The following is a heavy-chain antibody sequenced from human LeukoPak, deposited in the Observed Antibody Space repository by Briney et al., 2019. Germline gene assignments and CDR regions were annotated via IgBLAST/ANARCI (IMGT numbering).Heavy chain of an antibody. J-gene: IGHJ6*02. CDR3: AREVCCDILTGYYNPCYYGMDV. CDR2: ISSSSSYI. Sequence: GGSLRLSCAASGFTFSSYSMNWVRQAPGKGLEWVSSISSSSSYIYYADSVKGRFTISRNNAKNSLYLQMNSLRAEDTAVYYCAREVCCDILTGYYNPCYYGMDVWGQGTTVTVFS. V-gene: IGHV3-21*01. D-gene: IGHD3-9*01. CDR1: GFTFSSYS.